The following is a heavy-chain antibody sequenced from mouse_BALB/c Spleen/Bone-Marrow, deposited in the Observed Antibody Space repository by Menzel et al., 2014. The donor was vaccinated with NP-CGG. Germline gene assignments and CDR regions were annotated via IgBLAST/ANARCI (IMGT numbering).Heavy chain of an antibody. Sequence: EVQLVESGGGLVKPGGSLKLSCAAPGFTFSNYAMSWVRQTPEKRLEWVAIISSGGSYTYYPDSVKGRFTISRDNAKTILYLQMSSLRSEDTAMYYCARQDGLDYWGQGTTLTVFS. CDR1: GFTFSNYA. CDR3: ARQDGLDY. V-gene: IGHV5-9-3*01. J-gene: IGHJ2*01. CDR2: ISSGGSYT. D-gene: IGHD2-3*01.